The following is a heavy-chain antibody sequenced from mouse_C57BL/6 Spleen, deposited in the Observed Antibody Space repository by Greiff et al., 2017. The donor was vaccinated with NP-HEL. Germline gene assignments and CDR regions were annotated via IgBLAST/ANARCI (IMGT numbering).Heavy chain of an antibody. V-gene: IGHV1-53*01. D-gene: IGHD1-1*01. CDR3: ARSFITTVVSPPWYFDV. CDR1: GYTFTSYW. CDR2: INPSNGGT. Sequence: QVQLQQSGTELVKPGASVKLSCKASGYTFTSYWMHWVKQRPGQGLEWIGNINPSNGGTNYNEKFKSKATLTVDKSSSTAYMQLSSLTSEDSAVYYCARSFITTVVSPPWYFDVWGTGTTVTVSS. J-gene: IGHJ1*03.